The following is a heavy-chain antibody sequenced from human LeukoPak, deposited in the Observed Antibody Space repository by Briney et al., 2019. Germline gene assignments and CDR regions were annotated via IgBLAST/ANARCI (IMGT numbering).Heavy chain of an antibody. CDR3: ARPNDYGDYRYFDL. CDR1: GFTFSHFG. CDR2: ISYDGNDK. V-gene: IGHV3-30*13. D-gene: IGHD4-17*01. Sequence: PGGSLRLSCAASGFTFSHFGMHWVRQAPGEGLEWVTAISYDGNDKYYADSVKGRFSISRDNSRNRMYLQMSSLRPEDTAVYYCARPNDYGDYRYFDLWGRGTLVTVFS. J-gene: IGHJ2*01.